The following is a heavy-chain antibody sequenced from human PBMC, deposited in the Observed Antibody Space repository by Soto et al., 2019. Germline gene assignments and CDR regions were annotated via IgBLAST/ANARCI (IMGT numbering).Heavy chain of an antibody. CDR1: GFTFGDYA. J-gene: IGHJ4*02. D-gene: IGHD3-3*01. CDR3: TRVGTIFGVVIDY. Sequence: GGSLRLSCTASGFTFGDYAMSWVRQAPGKGLEWVGFIRSKAYGGTTEYAASVKGRFTISRDDSKSIAYLQMNSLKTEDTAVYYCTRVGTIFGVVIDYWGQGTLVTVSS. CDR2: IRSKAYGGTT. V-gene: IGHV3-49*04.